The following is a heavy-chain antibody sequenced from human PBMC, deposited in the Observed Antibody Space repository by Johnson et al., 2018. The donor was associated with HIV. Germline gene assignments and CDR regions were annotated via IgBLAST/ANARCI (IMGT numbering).Heavy chain of an antibody. Sequence: VQLVESGGGVVQPGGSLRLSCAASGFTFSSYDMHWVRQATGKGLEWVSAIGTAGDTYYPGSVKGRFTISRDNSKNTLYLQMNSLRAEDTAVYYCAKRVHHSVSYFDDDAFDIWGQGTMVTVSS. CDR1: GFTFSSYD. D-gene: IGHD1-26*01. V-gene: IGHV3-13*01. CDR3: AKRVHHSVSYFDDDAFDI. CDR2: IGTAGDT. J-gene: IGHJ3*02.